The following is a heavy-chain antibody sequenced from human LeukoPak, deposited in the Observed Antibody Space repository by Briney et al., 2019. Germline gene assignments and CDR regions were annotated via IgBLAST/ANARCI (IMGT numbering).Heavy chain of an antibody. Sequence: GGSLRLSCAASGFTFSSYEMNWVRQAPGKGLEWVSYISSSGSTIYYADSVKGRFTISRDNAKNSLYLQMNGLRAEDTAVYYCARARGLGYGDYVRWLDPWGQGTLVTVSS. CDR1: GFTFSSYE. CDR3: ARARGLGYGDYVRWLDP. CDR2: ISSSGSTI. V-gene: IGHV3-48*03. D-gene: IGHD4-17*01. J-gene: IGHJ5*02.